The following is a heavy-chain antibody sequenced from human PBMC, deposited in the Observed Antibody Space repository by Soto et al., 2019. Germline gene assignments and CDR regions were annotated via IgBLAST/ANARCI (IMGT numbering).Heavy chain of an antibody. D-gene: IGHD4-17*01. J-gene: IGHJ6*03. Sequence: QVQLVQSGAEVKKPGSSVKVSCKASGGTFSSYTISWVRQAPGQGLEWMGRIIPILGIANYAQKFQGRVTITADKSTSTADMELSSLRSEDTAVYYCAREATVTKLLTFYYMDVWGKGTTVTVSS. CDR1: GGTFSSYT. V-gene: IGHV1-69*08. CDR3: AREATVTKLLTFYYMDV. CDR2: IIPILGIA.